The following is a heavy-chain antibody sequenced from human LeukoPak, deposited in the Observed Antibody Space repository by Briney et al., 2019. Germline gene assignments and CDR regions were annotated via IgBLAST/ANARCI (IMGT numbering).Heavy chain of an antibody. Sequence: SVKVSCKASGGTFSSYAISWVRQAPGQGLEWMGGIIPIFGTANYAQKFQGRVTITADRSTSTAYMGLSSLRSEDTAVYYCAREQYDILTGYYGGTFDYWGQGTLVTVSS. V-gene: IGHV1-69*06. J-gene: IGHJ4*02. CDR2: IIPIFGTA. CDR1: GGTFSSYA. D-gene: IGHD3-9*01. CDR3: AREQYDILTGYYGGTFDY.